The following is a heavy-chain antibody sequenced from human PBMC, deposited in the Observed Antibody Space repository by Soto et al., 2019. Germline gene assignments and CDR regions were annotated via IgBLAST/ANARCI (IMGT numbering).Heavy chain of an antibody. D-gene: IGHD3-9*01. V-gene: IGHV1-18*04. CDR3: ARDLIVTGTYFDH. Sequence: VQLVQSGAEVKKPGASVKVSCKASGYIFTSYGITWVRQAPGQGLAWMGWISTYNGNTNYAQKPQCRVTVTTDTSTSTAYMELRSLRSDDTAVYYCARDLIVTGTYFDHCGQGTLVTVSS. J-gene: IGHJ4*02. CDR1: GYIFTSYG. CDR2: ISTYNGNT.